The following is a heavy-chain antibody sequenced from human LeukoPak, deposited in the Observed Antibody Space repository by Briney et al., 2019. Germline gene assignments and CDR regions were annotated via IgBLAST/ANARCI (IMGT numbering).Heavy chain of an antibody. CDR1: GFTFSSYW. CDR3: AKDSGLLWIGENYYYMDV. D-gene: IGHD3-10*01. Sequence: GGSLRLSCAASGFTFSSYWMHWVRQAPGKGLVWVSRINSDGSNTRYADFVKGRFAISRDNAKNTLYLQMNSLRAEDTALYYCAKDSGLLWIGENYYYMDVWGKGTTVTISS. CDR2: INSDGSNT. V-gene: IGHV3-74*01. J-gene: IGHJ6*03.